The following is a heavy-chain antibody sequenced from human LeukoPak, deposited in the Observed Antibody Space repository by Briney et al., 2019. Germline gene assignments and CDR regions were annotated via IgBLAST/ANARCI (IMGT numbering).Heavy chain of an antibody. CDR1: GYTLTRYY. J-gene: IGHJ3*02. CDR2: INPSGGST. Sequence: GASVKVSCKASGYTLTRYYMHCVRQAPGQGLEWMGIINPSGGSTNYAQKFQGRVTMTRDMSTRTVYMELSSLRFEDTAVYYCANQEWLRFNLNAFDIWGQGTMVTVSS. CDR3: ANQEWLRFNLNAFDI. V-gene: IGHV1-46*01. D-gene: IGHD5-12*01.